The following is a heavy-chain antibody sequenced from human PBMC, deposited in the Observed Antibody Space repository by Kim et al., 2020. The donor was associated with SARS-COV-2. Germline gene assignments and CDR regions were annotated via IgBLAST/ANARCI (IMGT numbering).Heavy chain of an antibody. CDR1: GYTFTSYG. V-gene: IGHV1-18*01. D-gene: IGHD3-3*01. J-gene: IGHJ4*02. CDR2: ISAYNGNT. CDR3: ARDITPREWSPSFFDY. Sequence: ASVKVSCKASGYTFTSYGISWVRQAPGQGLEWMGWISAYNGNTNYAQKLQGRVTMTTDTSTSTAYMELRSLRSDDTAVYYCARDITPREWSPSFFDYWGQGTLVTVSS.